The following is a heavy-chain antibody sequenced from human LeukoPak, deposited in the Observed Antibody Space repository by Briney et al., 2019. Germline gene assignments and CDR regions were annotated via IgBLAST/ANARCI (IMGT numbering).Heavy chain of an antibody. CDR2: LIPAGDT. J-gene: IGHJ4*02. CDR1: GFIFGDND. V-gene: IGHV3-13*01. CDR3: ARGRGSHFQY. D-gene: IGHD1-26*01. Sequence: GRSLRLSCAASGFIFGDNDMFWVRQIIGKSLEWVSTLIPAGDTFYPGSVRGRFTISRDDVKNSLYLQMNNLRAGDTAVYYCARGRGSHFQYWGQGTLVTVSS.